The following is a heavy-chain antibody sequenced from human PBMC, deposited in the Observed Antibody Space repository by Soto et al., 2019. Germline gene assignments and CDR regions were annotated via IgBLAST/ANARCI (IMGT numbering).Heavy chain of an antibody. V-gene: IGHV3-20*04. CDR1: GFTFDDYG. D-gene: IGHD3-10*01. J-gene: IGHJ5*01. Sequence: PGGSLRLACAASGFTFDDYGMSWVRQAPGKGLEWVSGINWNGGSTGYADSVKGRFTISRDNAKNSLYLQMNSLRAEDTALYYCARENELLWFGELFSNWFASWGQGTLVTVSA. CDR2: INWNGGST. CDR3: ARENELLWFGELFSNWFAS.